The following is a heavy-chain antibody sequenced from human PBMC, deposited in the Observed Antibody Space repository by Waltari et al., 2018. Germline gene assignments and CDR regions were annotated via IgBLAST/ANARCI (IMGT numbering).Heavy chain of an antibody. J-gene: IGHJ4*02. CDR2: IYHSGST. CDR1: GYSISSGYY. V-gene: IGHV4-38-2*01. Sequence: QVQLQESGPGLVKPSETLSLTCAVSGYSISSGYYWGWIRQPPGKGLEWIGSIYHSGSTYYNPSLKSRVTISVDTSKNQFSLKLSSVTAADTAVYYCARLRQQLGARCWGQGTLVTVSS. CDR3: ARLRQQLGARC. D-gene: IGHD6-13*01.